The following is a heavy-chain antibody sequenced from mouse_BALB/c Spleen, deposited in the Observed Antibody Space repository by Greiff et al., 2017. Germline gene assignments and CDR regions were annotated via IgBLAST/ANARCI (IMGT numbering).Heavy chain of an antibody. CDR3: ARDDYGFAY. Sequence: EVKLMESGPGLVKPSQSLSLTCTVTGYSITSDYAWNWIRQFPGNKLEWMGYISYSGSTSYNPSLKSRISITRDTSKNQFFLQLNSVTTEDTATYYCARDDYGFAYWGQGTLVTVSA. D-gene: IGHD2-4*01. V-gene: IGHV3-2*02. CDR2: ISYSGST. CDR1: GYSITSDYA. J-gene: IGHJ3*01.